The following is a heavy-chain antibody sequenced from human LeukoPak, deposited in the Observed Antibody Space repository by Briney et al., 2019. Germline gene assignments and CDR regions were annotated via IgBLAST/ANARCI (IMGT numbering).Heavy chain of an antibody. D-gene: IGHD3-16*01. Sequence: SETLSLTCTVSGGSISSSSYYWGWIRQPPGKGLEWIGSIYYSRSTYYNPSLKSRVTISVDTSKNQFSLKLSSVTAADTAVYFCARGFRGGNFDYWGQGTLVTVSS. J-gene: IGHJ4*02. CDR3: ARGFRGGNFDY. CDR2: IYYSRST. V-gene: IGHV4-39*01. CDR1: GGSISSSSYY.